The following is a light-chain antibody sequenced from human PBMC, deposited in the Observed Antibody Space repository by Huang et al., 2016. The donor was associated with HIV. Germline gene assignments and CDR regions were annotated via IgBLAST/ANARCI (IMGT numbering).Light chain of an antibody. V-gene: IGKV1-39*01. CDR1: QSISTY. CDR3: QQGYSTPWT. CDR2: AAS. J-gene: IGKJ1*01. Sequence: DIQMTQSPSSLSASVGDRVTITCRASQSISTYLKWYQQKPGKAPKLLIYAASNLQSGVPSRFSGSGSVTDFTLTISSLQPENFATYYCQQGYSTPWTFGQGTKVEIK.